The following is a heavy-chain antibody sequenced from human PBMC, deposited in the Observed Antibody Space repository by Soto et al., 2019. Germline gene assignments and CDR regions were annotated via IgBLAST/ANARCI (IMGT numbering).Heavy chain of an antibody. Sequence: PWGSLRLSCAASGFNFKSYAMSWVRQAPGKGLEWVSHIGANGDSTYYADSVKGRFTISRDNSKNTVYLQMESLRAEDTAVYYCTGATYSDYWGQGTLVTVSS. V-gene: IGHV3-23*01. J-gene: IGHJ4*02. CDR1: GFNFKSYA. CDR2: IGANGDST. CDR3: TGATYSDY.